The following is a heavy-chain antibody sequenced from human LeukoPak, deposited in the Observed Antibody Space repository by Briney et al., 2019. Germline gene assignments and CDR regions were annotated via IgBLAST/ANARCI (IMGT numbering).Heavy chain of an antibody. D-gene: IGHD2-21*02. CDR2: ISYDGSNK. CDR1: GFTFSSYA. Sequence: PGGSLRLSCAASGFTFSSYAMHWVRQAPGKGLEWVAVISYDGSNKYYADSVKGRFTISRDNSKNTLYLQMNSLRAEDTAVYYCARGQLAYCGGDCYTFDYWGQGTLVTVSS. J-gene: IGHJ4*02. CDR3: ARGQLAYCGGDCYTFDY. V-gene: IGHV3-30-3*01.